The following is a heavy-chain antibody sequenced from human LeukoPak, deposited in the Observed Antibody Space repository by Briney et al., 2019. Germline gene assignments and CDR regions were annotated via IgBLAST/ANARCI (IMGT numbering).Heavy chain of an antibody. CDR1: GGSISSSTYY. V-gene: IGHV4-39*01. J-gene: IGHJ5*02. Sequence: SETLSLTCTVSGGSISSSTYYWGWSRQPPGKGLEWIGSIYYGGSAYHNPSLKSRVTLSVDTSKNQFFLNLSSVTATDTAVYYCARQWDILTVNNWFDPWGQGTLVTVSS. CDR2: IYYGGSA. CDR3: ARQWDILTVNNWFDP. D-gene: IGHD3-9*01.